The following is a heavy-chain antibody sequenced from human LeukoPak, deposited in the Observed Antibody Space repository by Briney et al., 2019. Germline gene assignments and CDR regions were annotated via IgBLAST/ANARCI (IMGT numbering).Heavy chain of an antibody. CDR1: GFTVSSNY. V-gene: IGHV3-66*02. CDR2: IYSGGST. D-gene: IGHD3-9*01. J-gene: IGHJ4*02. CDR3: ARERDVKDFDLLLPDY. Sequence: SGGSLRPSWAASGFTVSSNYMSWVRQAPGKGLEWVSVIYSGGSTYYADSVKGRFTISRDNSKNTLYLQVNSLRAEDTAVYYCARERDVKDFDLLLPDYWGQGTLVTVSS.